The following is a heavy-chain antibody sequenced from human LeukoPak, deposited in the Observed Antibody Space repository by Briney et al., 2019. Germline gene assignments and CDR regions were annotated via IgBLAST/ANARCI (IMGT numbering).Heavy chain of an antibody. Sequence: GGSLRLSCAGSGFSFSTYNMNWVRQTPGKGLEWVSSISSSSSYIYYADSVKGRFTISRDNAKNSVYLQMNSLRAEDTAVYHCAAGGDYYYHMDVWGKGTTVTVSS. CDR1: GFSFSTYN. CDR3: AAGGDYYYHMDV. D-gene: IGHD3-10*01. V-gene: IGHV3-21*01. CDR2: ISSSSSYI. J-gene: IGHJ6*03.